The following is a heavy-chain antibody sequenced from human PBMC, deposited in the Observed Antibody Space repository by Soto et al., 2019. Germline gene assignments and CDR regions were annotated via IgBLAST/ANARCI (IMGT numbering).Heavy chain of an antibody. Sequence: GESLKISCKGSGYSFTIYWIGWVRQMPGKGLEWMGIIYPGDSDTRYSPSFQGQVTISADKSISTAYLQWSSLKAPDTAMYYCARAFYYDSSGYYFDYWGQGTLVPVSS. V-gene: IGHV5-51*01. J-gene: IGHJ4*02. CDR3: ARAFYYDSSGYYFDY. CDR2: IYPGDSDT. CDR1: GYSFTIYW. D-gene: IGHD3-22*01.